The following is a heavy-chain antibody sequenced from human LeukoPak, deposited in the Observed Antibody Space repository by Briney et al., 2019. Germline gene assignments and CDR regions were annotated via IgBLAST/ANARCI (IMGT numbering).Heavy chain of an antibody. J-gene: IGHJ4*02. D-gene: IGHD1-26*01. CDR3: AKGRYSGTYLFDY. CDR1: GFTFSSYS. Sequence: GGSLRLSCAASGFTFSSYSMNWVRQAPGKGLEWVSSISSSSYIYYADSVKGRFTISRDNAKNSLYLQMNSLRAEDTAVYYCAKGRYSGTYLFDYWGQGTLVTVSS. V-gene: IGHV3-21*04. CDR2: ISSSSYI.